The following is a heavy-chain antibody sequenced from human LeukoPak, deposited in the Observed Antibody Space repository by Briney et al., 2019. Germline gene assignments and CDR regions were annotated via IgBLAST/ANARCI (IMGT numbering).Heavy chain of an antibody. J-gene: IGHJ4*02. CDR2: ISGSGHSI. V-gene: IGHV3-23*01. CDR3: AREQIGYNPPVDY. D-gene: IGHD5-24*01. CDR1: GFTLSDYA. Sequence: GGSLRLSCAASGFTLSDYAMSWVRQAPGKGLEWVSGISGSGHSINYADSVKGRFTISRDNSKNTLFLQMNTLRAEDTAIYYCAREQIGYNPPVDYWGEGTLVTVSS.